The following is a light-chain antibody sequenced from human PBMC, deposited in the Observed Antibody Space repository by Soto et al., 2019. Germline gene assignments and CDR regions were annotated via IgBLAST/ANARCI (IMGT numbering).Light chain of an antibody. CDR1: QSVLHRSTNNNY. Sequence: IVMSQSPDSLAVSLGERATINCKSSQSVLHRSTNNNYLAWYQQKPGQPPKLLFYWASTRQSGVPGRFSGSGSETDFTLTISSLQAEDVAVYYCQQYYNTPYTFGQGTKLEFK. CDR3: QQYYNTPYT. J-gene: IGKJ2*01. V-gene: IGKV4-1*01. CDR2: WAS.